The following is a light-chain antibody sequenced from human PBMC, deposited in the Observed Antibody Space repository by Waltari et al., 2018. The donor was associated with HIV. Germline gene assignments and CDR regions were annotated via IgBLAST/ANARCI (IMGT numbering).Light chain of an antibody. CDR1: KTVLHSSSNKNH. CDR3: QQYYSFPLT. Sequence: IAMTQSPDSLAVSLGAKVTINCKSSKTVLHSSSNKNHLAWDQQKAGQRPKLLIYWASTRESGVPDRFIGSGSGTYFSLTIGSLQAEDVAVYYCQQYYSFPLTFGGGTAVEIK. J-gene: IGKJ4*01. CDR2: WAS. V-gene: IGKV4-1*01.